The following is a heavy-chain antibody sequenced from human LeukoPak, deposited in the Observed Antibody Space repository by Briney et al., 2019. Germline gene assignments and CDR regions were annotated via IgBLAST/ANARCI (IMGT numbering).Heavy chain of an antibody. D-gene: IGHD6-13*01. CDR3: ARDAPQVPAAGVLAS. CDR2: MYSRGDT. J-gene: IGHJ5*02. CDR1: GFTVSDNY. V-gene: IGHV3-53*01. Sequence: GGSLRLSCAASGFTVSDNYMSWVRQAPGKGLEWVSVMYSRGDTYYANSVKGRFTFSRDISKNTLSLQMNGLRIEDTAMYYCARDAPQVPAAGVLASWGQGTLVIVSS.